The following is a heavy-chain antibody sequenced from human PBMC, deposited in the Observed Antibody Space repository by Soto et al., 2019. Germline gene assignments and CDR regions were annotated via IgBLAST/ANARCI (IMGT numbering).Heavy chain of an antibody. CDR1: GYTFTGYY. J-gene: IGHJ6*02. Sequence: ASVKVSCKASGYTFTGYYMHWVRQAPGQGLEWIGWINPNSGGTNYAQKFQGRVTMTRDTSISTAYMELSRLRSDDTAVYYCARELYITGTPNPHGMDVWGQGTTVTVSS. CDR2: INPNSGGT. D-gene: IGHD1-20*01. CDR3: ARELYITGTPNPHGMDV. V-gene: IGHV1-2*02.